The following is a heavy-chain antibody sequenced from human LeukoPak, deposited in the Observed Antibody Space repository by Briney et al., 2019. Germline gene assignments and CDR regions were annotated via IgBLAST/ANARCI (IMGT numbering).Heavy chain of an antibody. CDR1: GGSIIGYS. V-gene: IGHV4-4*09. CDR2: IYTSGST. D-gene: IGHD3-3*01. Sequence: SETLSLTCTVPGGSIIGYSWTWIRQPQGKGLNGIGYIYTSGSTNYNPSLRSGVTISVDTSKNKFSLRLSSVTAPATPVYYCARHCSRTYFDFWSGYRREKLYYYYYYMDVWGRGTRVTVSS. J-gene: IGHJ6*03. CDR3: ARHCSRTYFDFWSGYRREKLYYYYYYMDV.